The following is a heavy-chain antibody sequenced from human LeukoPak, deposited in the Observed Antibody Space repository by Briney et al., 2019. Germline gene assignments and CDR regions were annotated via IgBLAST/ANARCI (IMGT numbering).Heavy chain of an antibody. J-gene: IGHJ3*02. CDR3: ARPAKQWLGNDAFDI. D-gene: IGHD6-19*01. V-gene: IGHV4-39*01. Sequence: SETLSLTCTVSGASISTSGYYWGWIRQPPGKGLEWIGTIYHSGGTYYTPSLKSRVTISVDTSKNQFSLKLTSVTATHTAVDYGARPAKQWLGNDAFDIWGRGRMVTVSS. CDR2: IYHSGGT. CDR1: GASISTSGYY.